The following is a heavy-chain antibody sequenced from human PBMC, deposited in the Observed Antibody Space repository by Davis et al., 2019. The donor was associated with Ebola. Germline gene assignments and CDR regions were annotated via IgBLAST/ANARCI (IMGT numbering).Heavy chain of an antibody. CDR2: VKLDGSER. CDR3: ARRILSPSRGGMDV. D-gene: IGHD2/OR15-2a*01. V-gene: IGHV3-7*01. CDR1: GFTFSDYW. Sequence: PGGSLRLSCAASGFTFSDYWITWVRQAPGKGLEWVANVKLDGSERYYVDSVKGRFIISRDNAHNSLYLQLNSLRDEDTAVYFCARRILSPSRGGMDVWGRGTTVIVSS. J-gene: IGHJ6*02.